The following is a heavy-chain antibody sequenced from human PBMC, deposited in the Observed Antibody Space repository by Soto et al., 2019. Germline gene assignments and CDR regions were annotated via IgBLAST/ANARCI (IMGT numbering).Heavy chain of an antibody. J-gene: IGHJ6*03. Sequence: QVQLVHSGAEVKKPGSSMKVSCKASGGTFGGYTISWVRQAPGHGLEWMGRIIPIFGIANYAQKFQGRVTITASTSTAYMGMNRLRTEDPAVYYCAGGRSAHQHPPQDAVYYHDYMDVWGEGTTFTVSS. D-gene: IGHD2-2*01. CDR3: AGGRSAHQHPPQDAVYYHDYMDV. CDR1: GGTFGGYT. CDR2: IIPIFGIA. V-gene: IGHV1-69*02.